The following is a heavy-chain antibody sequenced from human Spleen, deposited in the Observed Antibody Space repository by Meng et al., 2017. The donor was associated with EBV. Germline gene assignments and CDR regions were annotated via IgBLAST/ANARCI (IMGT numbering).Heavy chain of an antibody. Sequence: QVQVVEAGAEVKKPGASVKDSCKTSGYTFSGYYIHWVRQAPGHGLEWMGRTNPRSGGTNYAQKFQGRVTMTRDTSITTAYMDLSRLRSDDTAVYFCVRDTAMVNWLEFWGRGTLVTVSS. CDR1: GYTFSGYY. CDR2: TNPRSGGT. D-gene: IGHD5-18*01. CDR3: VRDTAMVNWLEF. J-gene: IGHJ5*01. V-gene: IGHV1-2*06.